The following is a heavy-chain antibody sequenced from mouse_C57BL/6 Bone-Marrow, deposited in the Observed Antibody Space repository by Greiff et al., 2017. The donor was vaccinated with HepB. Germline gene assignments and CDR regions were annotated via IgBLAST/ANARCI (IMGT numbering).Heavy chain of an antibody. CDR2: IYPGSGST. J-gene: IGHJ2*01. V-gene: IGHV1-55*01. Sequence: QVQLQQPGAELVKPGASVKMSCNASGSTFTSYWITWVTQRPGQGLVWIGDIYPGSGSTNYNEKFKSKATLTVDTSSSTAYMQLSSLTSEDSAVYYCAREGDGGVDNWGEGTTRTVSS. CDR3: AREGDGGVDN. CDR1: GSTFTSYW. D-gene: IGHD1-1*01.